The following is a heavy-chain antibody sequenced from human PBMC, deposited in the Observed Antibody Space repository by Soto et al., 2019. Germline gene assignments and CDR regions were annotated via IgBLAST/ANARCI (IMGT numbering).Heavy chain of an antibody. D-gene: IGHD3-9*01. CDR2: IDPSDSYT. CDR3: ARQEYDILTGTSPFLYYGMDV. Sequence: PGESMKISCKGSGYSFTSYWISWVRQMPGKGLEWMGRIDPSDSYTNYSPSFQGHVTISADKSISTAYLQWSSLKASDTAMYYCARQEYDILTGTSPFLYYGMDVWGQGTTVTGSS. J-gene: IGHJ6*02. CDR1: GYSFTSYW. V-gene: IGHV5-10-1*01.